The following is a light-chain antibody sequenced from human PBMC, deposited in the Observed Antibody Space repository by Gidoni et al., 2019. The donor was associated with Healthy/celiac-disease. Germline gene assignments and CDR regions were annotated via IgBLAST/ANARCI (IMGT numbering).Light chain of an antibody. CDR1: QSVSSSY. J-gene: IGKJ1*01. V-gene: IGKV3-20*01. CDR2: GES. Sequence: EIVLTQSPGTLSLSPGERATLSCRASQSVSSSYLAWYQPKPGQAPRLLIYGESSRATGIPDRFSGSGSGTDFTLTISRLEPEDFAVYYCQQYGSSSWKFGQGTKVEIK. CDR3: QQYGSSSWK.